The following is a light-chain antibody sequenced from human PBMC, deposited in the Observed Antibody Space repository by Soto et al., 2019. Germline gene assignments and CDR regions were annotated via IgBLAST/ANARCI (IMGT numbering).Light chain of an antibody. Sequence: DLQMTQSPSSVSASVGDRVTITCRASQGITSWLAWYQQKPGKAPKLLIYRASNLQSGVPSRFSGSGSGTDFTLTISGLQPADFATYYCQQITTFPLTFGGGTKVEIK. V-gene: IGKV1-12*01. CDR1: QGITSW. CDR2: RAS. J-gene: IGKJ4*01. CDR3: QQITTFPLT.